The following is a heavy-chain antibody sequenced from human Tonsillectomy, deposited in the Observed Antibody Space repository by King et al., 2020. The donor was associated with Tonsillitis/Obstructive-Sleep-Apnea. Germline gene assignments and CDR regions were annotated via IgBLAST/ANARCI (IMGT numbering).Heavy chain of an antibody. CDR1: GFTFSSYG. J-gene: IGHJ3*02. D-gene: IGHD5-24*01. CDR2: ISYDGSNK. CDR3: AKEMATPVPFDI. Sequence: VQLVESGGGVVQPGRSLRLSCAGSGFTFSSYGMHLVRQAPGKGLEWVAVISYDGSNKYYSDSVKGRFTISRDNSKNTLYLQMNSLRAEDTAVYYCAKEMATPVPFDIWGQGTMVTVSS. V-gene: IGHV3-30*18.